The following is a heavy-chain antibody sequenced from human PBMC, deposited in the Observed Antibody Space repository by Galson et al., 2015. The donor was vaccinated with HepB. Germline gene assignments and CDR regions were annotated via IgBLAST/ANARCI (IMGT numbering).Heavy chain of an antibody. CDR1: GYTFTSYG. Sequence: SVKVSCKASGYTFTSYGISWVRQAPGQGLEWMGWISAYNGNTNYAQKLQGRVTMATDTSTSTAYMELRSLRSDDTAVYYCAYGGRSPLWFGELFLPTPDYGMDVWGQGTTVTASS. D-gene: IGHD3-10*01. CDR3: AYGGRSPLWFGELFLPTPDYGMDV. CDR2: ISAYNGNT. J-gene: IGHJ6*02. V-gene: IGHV1-18*01.